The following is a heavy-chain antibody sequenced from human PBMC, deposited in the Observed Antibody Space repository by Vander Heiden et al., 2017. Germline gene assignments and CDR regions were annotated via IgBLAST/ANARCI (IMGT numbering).Heavy chain of an antibody. Sequence: QVQLQESGPGLVKPSQTLSPTCTVPGGSISSGGYSWSWIGPPPGKGLEGIGYIYYSGSTYYNPSLKSRVTISVDTSKNQFSLKLSSVTAADTAVYYCARGQAFGNWFDPWGQGTLVTVSS. J-gene: IGHJ5*02. D-gene: IGHD3-10*01. CDR2: IYYSGST. V-gene: IGHV4-31*03. CDR3: ARGQAFGNWFDP. CDR1: GGSISSGGYS.